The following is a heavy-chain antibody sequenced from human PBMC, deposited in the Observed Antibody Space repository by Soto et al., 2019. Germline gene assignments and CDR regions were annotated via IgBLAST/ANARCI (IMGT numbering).Heavy chain of an antibody. CDR3: ARENYGDYTGFDY. J-gene: IGHJ4*02. Sequence: GGSLRLSCAASGFTVSSNYMSWVRQAPGKGLEWVSVIYSGGSTYYADSVKGRFTISRDNSKNTLYLQMNSLRAEDTAVYYCARENYGDYTGFDYWGQGTLVTVSS. CDR1: GFTVSSNY. D-gene: IGHD4-17*01. CDR2: IYSGGST. V-gene: IGHV3-66*01.